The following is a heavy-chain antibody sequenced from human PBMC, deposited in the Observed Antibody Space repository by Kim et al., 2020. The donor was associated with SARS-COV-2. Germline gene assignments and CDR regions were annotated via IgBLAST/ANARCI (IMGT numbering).Heavy chain of an antibody. CDR1: GFTFSDYS. J-gene: IGHJ4*02. CDR3: ARDSAPYGGYAY. CDR2: ISSSGSYI. D-gene: IGHD5-12*01. Sequence: GGSLRLSCAASGFTFSDYSMNWVRQAPGKGLEWVSSISSSGSYIYYADSVKGRFTISRDNAKNSLYLQMNSLRAEDTAVYYCARDSAPYGGYAYWGQGTLVTVSS. V-gene: IGHV3-21*01.